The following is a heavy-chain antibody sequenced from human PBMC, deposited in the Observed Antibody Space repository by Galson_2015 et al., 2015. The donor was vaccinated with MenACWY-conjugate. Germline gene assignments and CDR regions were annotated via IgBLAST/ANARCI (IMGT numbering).Heavy chain of an antibody. CDR3: ARHPPGGRGMDV. V-gene: IGHV5-51*01. CDR2: IDPVNSNI. CDR1: VYSFTNYW. D-gene: IGHD1-26*01. J-gene: IGHJ6*02. Sequence: QSGAEVKKPGESLKISCKGSVYSFTNYWIAWVRQMPGKGLEWVGLIDPVNSNIRYSPSFQGQVTISADESISTAYLQWGSLKASDTAVYYCARHPPGGRGMDVWGRGTTVTVSS.